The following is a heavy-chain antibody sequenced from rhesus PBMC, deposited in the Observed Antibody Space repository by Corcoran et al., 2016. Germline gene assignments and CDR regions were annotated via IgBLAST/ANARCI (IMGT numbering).Heavy chain of an antibody. J-gene: IGHJ5-1*01. CDR1: GGSISDDYY. Sequence: QVQLQESGPGLVKPSETLSLTCAVSGGSISDDYYWSWIRQPPGKGLECIAYIYGSGGCTNYNPSLKNRVTIAIDTSKNQFSLKLSSVTAADTAVYYCARDQNGFDVWGPGVLVTVSS. CDR2: IYGSGGCT. CDR3: ARDQNGFDV. V-gene: IGHV4-106*01.